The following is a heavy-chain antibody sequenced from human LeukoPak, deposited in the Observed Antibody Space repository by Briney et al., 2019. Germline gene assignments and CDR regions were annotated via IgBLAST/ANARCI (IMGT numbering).Heavy chain of an antibody. CDR2: INHSGST. CDR1: GGSFSGYY. V-gene: IGHV4-34*09. J-gene: IGHJ3*02. D-gene: IGHD3-9*01. CDR3: ARETRVDTLDDAFDI. Sequence: SETLSLTCAVYGGSFSGYYWSWIRQPPGKGLEWIGEINHSGSTYYNPSLKSRVTISVDTSKNQFSLKLSSVTAADTAVYYCARETRVDTLDDAFDIWGQGTMVTVSS.